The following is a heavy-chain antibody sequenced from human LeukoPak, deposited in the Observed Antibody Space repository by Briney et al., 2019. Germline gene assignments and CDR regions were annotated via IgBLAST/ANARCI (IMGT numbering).Heavy chain of an antibody. CDR2: ISGNAGTT. J-gene: IGHJ4*02. CDR3: AKVGSSWGFGDY. V-gene: IGHV3-23*01. Sequence: QPGGSLRLSCAASGFTFSNHGMTWVRQAPGKGLEWVSFISGNAGTTYYADSVKGRFTISRDNSKNTLYLLMNSLRTEDTAVYYCAKVGSSWGFGDYWAQGTLVTVSS. CDR1: GFTFSNHG. D-gene: IGHD3-10*01.